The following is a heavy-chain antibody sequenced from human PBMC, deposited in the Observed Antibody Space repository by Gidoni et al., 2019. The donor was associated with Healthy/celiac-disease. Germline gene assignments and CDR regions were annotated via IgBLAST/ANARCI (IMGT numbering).Heavy chain of an antibody. CDR3: ARGESGWRYYYYYYMDV. Sequence: EVQLVESGGGLVQPGGSLRLSWSASGFTVSSNYMSWVSQAPGKGLEWVSVIYSGGSTYYADSVKGRFTISRDNSKNTLYLQMNSLRAEDTAVYYCARGESGWRYYYYYYMDVWGKGTTVTVSS. CDR1: GFTVSSNY. CDR2: IYSGGST. V-gene: IGHV3-66*01. J-gene: IGHJ6*03. D-gene: IGHD6-19*01.